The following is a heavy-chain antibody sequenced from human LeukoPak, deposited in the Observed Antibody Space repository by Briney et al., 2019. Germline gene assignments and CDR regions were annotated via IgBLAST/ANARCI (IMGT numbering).Heavy chain of an antibody. Sequence: PSETLSLTCTVSNDSISSTISFWGWIRQPPGKGLEWIGSIYYSGTAYYSPSLKSRVTISVDMSKSQFSLKLTSVTAADTAICYCVRMSYYENGGYSPFDSWGQGTLFTVSS. CDR3: VRMSYYENGGYSPFDS. CDR2: IYYSGTA. J-gene: IGHJ4*02. D-gene: IGHD3-22*01. V-gene: IGHV4-39*01. CDR1: NDSISSTISF.